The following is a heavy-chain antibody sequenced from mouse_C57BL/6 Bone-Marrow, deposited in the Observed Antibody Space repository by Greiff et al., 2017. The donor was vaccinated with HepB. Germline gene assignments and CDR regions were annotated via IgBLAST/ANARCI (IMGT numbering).Heavy chain of an antibody. J-gene: IGHJ4*01. CDR1: YFAFMASA. V-gene: IGHV1-49*01. Sequence: SGAELVRPGSSVKLSCKDSYFAFMASAMHWVKQRPGHGLEWIGSFTMYSDATEYCENFKGKATATANTSSSTAYMKLSSLTSEDSAVYYCGRSNYDDGAMDYWGKGTSVTVSS. CDR2: FTMYSDAT. CDR3: GRSNYDDGAMDY. D-gene: IGHD2-4*01.